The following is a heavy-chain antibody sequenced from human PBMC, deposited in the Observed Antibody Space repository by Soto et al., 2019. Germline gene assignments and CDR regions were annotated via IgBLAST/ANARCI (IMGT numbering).Heavy chain of an antibody. D-gene: IGHD2-8*01. CDR1: GGSLSSYA. CDR2: IIPIFGTA. CDR3: ARVLWDCTNGVCYKESAYFDY. V-gene: IGHV1-69*13. Sequence: ASVKVSCESSGGSLSSYAMSWVRKTPGQGLEWMGGIIPIFGTANYAQKFQGRVTITADESTSTAYMELSSLRSEDTAVYYCARVLWDCTNGVCYKESAYFDYWGQGTLVTVSS. J-gene: IGHJ4*02.